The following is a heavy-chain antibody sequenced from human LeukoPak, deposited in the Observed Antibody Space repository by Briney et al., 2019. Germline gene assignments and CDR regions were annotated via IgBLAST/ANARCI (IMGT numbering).Heavy chain of an antibody. CDR1: VFTFSSYW. V-gene: IGHV3-74*01. Sequence: GGSLRLSCAASVFTFSSYWMHWVRQVPGKGPVWVSRINTDGSTTNYADSVKGRFTISRDNAKNTLYLQMNSLRVEDTAVYYCARLGSSSWNWFDPWGQGTLVTVSS. CDR3: ARLGSSSWNWFDP. D-gene: IGHD6-13*01. J-gene: IGHJ5*02. CDR2: INTDGSTT.